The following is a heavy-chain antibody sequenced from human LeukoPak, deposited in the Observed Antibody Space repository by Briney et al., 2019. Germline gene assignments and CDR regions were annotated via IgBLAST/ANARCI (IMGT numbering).Heavy chain of an antibody. D-gene: IGHD1-26*01. V-gene: IGHV4-59*01. Sequence: PSETLSLTCTVSGGSISSYYWSWIRQPPGKGLEWIGYIYYSGSTNYNPSLKSRVTISVDTSKNQFSLKLSSVTAADTAVYYRARGGLPPYYFDYWGQGTLVTVSS. CDR3: ARGGLPPYYFDY. J-gene: IGHJ4*02. CDR2: IYYSGST. CDR1: GGSISSYY.